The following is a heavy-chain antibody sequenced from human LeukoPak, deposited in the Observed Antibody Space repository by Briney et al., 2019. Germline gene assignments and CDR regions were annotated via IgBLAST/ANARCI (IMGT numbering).Heavy chain of an antibody. J-gene: IGHJ4*02. D-gene: IGHD6-19*01. CDR3: AKDDSSGWYSTFDY. CDR2: ISGSGGST. CDR1: GFTFSSYA. V-gene: IGHV3-23*01. Sequence: PGGSLRLSCAASGFTFSSYAMSWVRQAPGKGLEWVSAISGSGGSTYYADSVKGRFTISRDNSKNTLYLQMNSLRAEDTAVYCCAKDDSSGWYSTFDYWGQGTLVTVSS.